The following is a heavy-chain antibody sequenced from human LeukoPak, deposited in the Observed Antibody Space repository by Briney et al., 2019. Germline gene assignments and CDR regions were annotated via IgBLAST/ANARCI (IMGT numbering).Heavy chain of an antibody. J-gene: IGHJ2*01. CDR3: ARALLRYDSSSRSLHWYFDL. CDR2: IYHSEST. V-gene: IGHV4-61*01. D-gene: IGHD3-22*01. Sequence: SETLSLTCTVSGGSISSSSYYWSWVRQPPGKGLEWIGYIYHSESTNYNPSLKSRVSISVDTSKNQFSLTLTSVTAADTAVYYCARALLRYDSSSRSLHWYFDLWGRGTLVTVSS. CDR1: GGSISSSSYY.